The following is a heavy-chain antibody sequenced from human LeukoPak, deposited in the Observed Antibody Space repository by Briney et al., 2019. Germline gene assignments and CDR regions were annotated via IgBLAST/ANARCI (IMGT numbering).Heavy chain of an antibody. CDR3: ARDSRLGYCSSTSCSDY. J-gene: IGHJ4*02. V-gene: IGHV3-53*04. D-gene: IGHD2-2*01. CDR2: IYSGCST. Sequence: GGSLRLSCAASGFTFSSYAMSWVRHAPGKGLEWVSVIYSGCSTYYADSVKGRFTISRHNSKNTLYLQMNSLRAEDTAVYYCARDSRLGYCSSTSCSDYWGQGTLVTVSS. CDR1: GFTFSSYA.